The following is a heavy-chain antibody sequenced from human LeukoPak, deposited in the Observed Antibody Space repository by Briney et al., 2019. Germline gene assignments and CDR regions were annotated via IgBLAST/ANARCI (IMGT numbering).Heavy chain of an antibody. CDR3: AKIVGATPSDY. CDR2: IRYDGSNK. D-gene: IGHD1-26*01. V-gene: IGHV3-30*02. Sequence: GGSLRLSCAASGFTFSSYGMHWVRQAPGKGLEWVAFIRYDGSNKYYADSVKGRFTISRDNSKNTLYLQMNSLRAEDTAVYYCAKIVGATPSDYWGQGTLVTVSS. J-gene: IGHJ4*02. CDR1: GFTFSSYG.